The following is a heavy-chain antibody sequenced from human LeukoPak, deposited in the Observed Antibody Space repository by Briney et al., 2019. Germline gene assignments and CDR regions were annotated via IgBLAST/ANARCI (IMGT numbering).Heavy chain of an antibody. D-gene: IGHD6-13*01. J-gene: IGHJ4*02. Sequence: GGSLRLSCAASGFTFSNAWMSWVRQAPGKGLEWVGRIKSKTHGGTTDYAAPVKGRFTISRDDSKNTLYLQMNSLKTEDTAVYYCTTSIAAGIDYWGQGTLVSVSS. CDR1: GFTFSNAW. V-gene: IGHV3-15*01. CDR2: IKSKTHGGTT. CDR3: TTSIAAGIDY.